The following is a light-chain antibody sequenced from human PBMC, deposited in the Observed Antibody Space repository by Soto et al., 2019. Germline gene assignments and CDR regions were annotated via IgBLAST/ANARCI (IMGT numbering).Light chain of an antibody. V-gene: IGLV2-18*02. CDR2: EVN. CDR1: SSDVAIYNR. J-gene: IGLJ1*01. CDR3: CSYAGGHTWV. Sequence: QSALTQPRSVSGSPGQSVTISCTGLSSDVAIYNRVSWYQQPPGTAPRLIIYEVNNRPSGVPGRFSGSRSGNTASLAISGLQAEDEADYYCCSYAGGHTWVFGTGTKVTVL.